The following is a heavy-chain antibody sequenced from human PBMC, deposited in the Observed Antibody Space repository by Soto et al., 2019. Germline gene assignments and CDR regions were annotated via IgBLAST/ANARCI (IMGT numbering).Heavy chain of an antibody. CDR1: GYTFTGYY. CDR2: INPNSGGT. Sequence: GASVKVSCKASGYTFTGYYMHWVRQAPGQGLEWMGWINPNSGGTNYAQKFQGWVTMTRDTSISTAYMELSRLRSDDTAVYYCARGIQLWSMKRYGMDVWGQGTTVTVSS. CDR3: ARGIQLWSMKRYGMDV. J-gene: IGHJ6*02. D-gene: IGHD5-18*01. V-gene: IGHV1-2*04.